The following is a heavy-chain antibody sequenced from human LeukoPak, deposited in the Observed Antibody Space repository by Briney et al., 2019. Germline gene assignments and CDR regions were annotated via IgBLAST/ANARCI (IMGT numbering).Heavy chain of an antibody. J-gene: IGHJ2*01. CDR1: GFTFSSYW. Sequence: GGSLRLSCAASGFTFSSYWMHWVRQAPGKGLEWVSAIYSGGSTYYADSVKGRFTISRDNSKNTLYLQMNSLRTEDTAVYYCARDRADSSGWFNYWYFALWGRGTLVTVSS. CDR2: IYSGGST. CDR3: ARDRADSSGWFNYWYFAL. D-gene: IGHD6-19*01. V-gene: IGHV3-53*01.